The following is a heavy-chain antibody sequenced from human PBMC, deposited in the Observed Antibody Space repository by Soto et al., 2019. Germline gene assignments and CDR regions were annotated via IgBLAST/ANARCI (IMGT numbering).Heavy chain of an antibody. CDR1: GGTFSSYA. D-gene: IGHD3-22*01. CDR2: IIPIFGTA. J-gene: IGHJ6*02. CDR3: ARASVPTYYYDSSGYYLYYYYYGMDV. V-gene: IGHV1-69*13. Sequence: SVKVSCKASGGTFSSYAISWVRQAPGQGLEWMGGIIPIFGTANYAQKFQGRVTITADESTSTAYMELSSLRSEDTAVYYCARASVPTYYYDSSGYYLYYYYYGMDVWGQGTTVTVSS.